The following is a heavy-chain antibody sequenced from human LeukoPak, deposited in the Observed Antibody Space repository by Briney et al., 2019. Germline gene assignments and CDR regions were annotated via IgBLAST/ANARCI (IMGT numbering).Heavy chain of an antibody. J-gene: IGHJ3*01. CDR3: TKAGPPDPY. CDR2: LYSGGRT. CDR1: GLTVYTND. Sequence: PGGSLRLSCAASGLTVYTNDVSWARQAPGKRLEWVSILYSGGRTYYGDSVKGRFTISRDNSRNTLYLQMNSLRAEDTAMYYCTKAGPPDPYWGQGTMVTVSS. D-gene: IGHD1-14*01. V-gene: IGHV3-53*01.